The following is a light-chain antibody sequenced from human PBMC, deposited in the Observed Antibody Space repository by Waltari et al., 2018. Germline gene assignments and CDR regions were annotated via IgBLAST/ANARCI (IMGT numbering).Light chain of an antibody. Sequence: DIQMTQSPSSLSASVGDRVTITCRASQRIAGRVNWYQQKPGRAPKLLIHAASTLQSGVPPRFSGSGSGTDFTLTISSLQPEDFSTYYCQQSYSAPRTFGQGTKLDIK. CDR3: QQSYSAPRT. J-gene: IGKJ2*01. CDR2: AAS. V-gene: IGKV1-39*01. CDR1: QRIAGR.